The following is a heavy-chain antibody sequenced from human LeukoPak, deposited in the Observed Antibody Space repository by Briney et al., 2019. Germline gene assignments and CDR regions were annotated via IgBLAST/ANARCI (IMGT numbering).Heavy chain of an antibody. Sequence: SETLSLTCAVYGGSFSGYYWSWIRQPPGKGLEWIGEINHSGSTNYNPSLKSRVTTSVDTSKNQFSLKLSSVTAADTAVYYCARVGPEDIVVVPAAMGTQYYFDYWGQGTLVTVSS. J-gene: IGHJ4*02. CDR2: INHSGST. V-gene: IGHV4-34*01. CDR3: ARVGPEDIVVVPAAMGTQYYFDY. D-gene: IGHD2-2*01. CDR1: GGSFSGYY.